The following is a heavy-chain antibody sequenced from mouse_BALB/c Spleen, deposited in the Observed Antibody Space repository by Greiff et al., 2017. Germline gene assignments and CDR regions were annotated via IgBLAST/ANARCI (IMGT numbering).Heavy chain of an antibody. Sequence: VQLKESGPGLVKPSQSLSLTCTVTGYSITSDYAWNWIRQFPGNKLEWMGYISYSGSTSYNPSLKSRISITRDTSKNQFFLQLNSVTTEDTATYYCARWGGNYAIAYWGQGTLVTVSA. CDR3: ARWGGNYAIAY. D-gene: IGHD2-1*01. J-gene: IGHJ3*01. V-gene: IGHV3-2*02. CDR1: GYSITSDYA. CDR2: ISYSGST.